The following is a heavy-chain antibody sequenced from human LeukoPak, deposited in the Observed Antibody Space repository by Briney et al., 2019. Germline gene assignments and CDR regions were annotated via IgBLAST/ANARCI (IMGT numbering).Heavy chain of an antibody. V-gene: IGHV4-34*01. Sequence: SETLSLTCAVYGGSFSGYYWSWIRQPPGKGLEWIGEINHSGSTNYNPSLRSRVTISVDTSKNQFSLKLSSVTAADTAVYYCARLVAAAGTFDYWGQGTLVTVSS. CDR2: INHSGST. D-gene: IGHD6-13*01. CDR3: ARLVAAAGTFDY. J-gene: IGHJ4*02. CDR1: GGSFSGYY.